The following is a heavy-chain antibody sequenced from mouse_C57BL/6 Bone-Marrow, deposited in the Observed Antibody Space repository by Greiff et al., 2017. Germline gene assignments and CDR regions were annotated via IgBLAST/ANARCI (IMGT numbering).Heavy chain of an antibody. V-gene: IGHV1-52*01. CDR3: ARVQGGYGNSGFAY. Sequence: QVQLQQSGAELVRPGSSVKLSCKASGYTFTSYWMHWVKQRPIQGLEWIGNIDPSDSETHYNQKFKDKATLTVDKSSSTAYMQLSSLTSEDSAVYYCARVQGGYGNSGFAYWGQGTLVTVSA. D-gene: IGHD2-1*01. J-gene: IGHJ3*01. CDR1: GYTFTSYW. CDR2: IDPSDSET.